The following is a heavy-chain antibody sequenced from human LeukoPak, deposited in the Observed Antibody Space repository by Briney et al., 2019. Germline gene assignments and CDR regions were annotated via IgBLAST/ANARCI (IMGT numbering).Heavy chain of an antibody. J-gene: IGHJ4*02. Sequence: ESGPALVKPTQTLTLTCTFSGFSLSTSGMCVSWIRQPPGKALEWLARIDWDDDRYYSTSLKTRLTISKDTSKNQVVLTMTNMDPVDTATYYCARIRHNWNRGSYYFDYWGQGTLVTVSS. D-gene: IGHD1/OR15-1a*01. CDR3: ARIRHNWNRGSYYFDY. V-gene: IGHV2-70*11. CDR2: IDWDDDR. CDR1: GFSLSTSGMC.